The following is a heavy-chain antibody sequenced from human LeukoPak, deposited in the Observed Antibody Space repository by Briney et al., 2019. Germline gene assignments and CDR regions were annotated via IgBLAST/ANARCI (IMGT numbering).Heavy chain of an antibody. J-gene: IGHJ4*02. D-gene: IGHD3-22*01. CDR3: ARLNYYDSSGYSSAFDY. CDR1: GGSFSGYY. V-gene: IGHV4-34*01. Sequence: SETLSLTCAVYGGSFSGYYWSWIRQPPGKGLEWIGEINHSGSTNYNPSLKSRVTISVDTSKNQFSLKLSSVTAADTAVYYCARLNYYDSSGYSSAFDYWGQGTLVTVSS. CDR2: INHSGST.